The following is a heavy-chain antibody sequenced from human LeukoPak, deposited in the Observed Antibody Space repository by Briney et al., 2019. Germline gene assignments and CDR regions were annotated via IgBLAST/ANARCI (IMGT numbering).Heavy chain of an antibody. CDR3: AREIVGAFYYYGMDV. CDR2: IYHSGST. J-gene: IGHJ6*02. D-gene: IGHD1-26*01. CDR1: GGSISSSNW. V-gene: IGHV4-4*02. Sequence: SETLSLTCAVSGGSISSSNWWSWVRQPPGKGLEWIGEIYHSGSTNYNPSLKSRVTISVDKSKNQFSLKLSSVPTADTAVYYCAREIVGAFYYYGMDVWGQGPTVTVSS.